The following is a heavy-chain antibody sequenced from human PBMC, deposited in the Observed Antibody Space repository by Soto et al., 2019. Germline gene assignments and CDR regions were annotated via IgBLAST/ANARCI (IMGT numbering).Heavy chain of an antibody. CDR2: ISAYNGNT. Sequence: QVQLVQSGAEVKKPGASVKVSCKASGYTFASYAISWMRQAPGQGLEWMGWISAYNGNTNYAQKLQGRVTMTTDTFTSTVYMELRSLRSDDTAVYYCARDPPPPDYWGQGTLVTVSS. CDR1: GYTFASYA. CDR3: ARDPPPPDY. J-gene: IGHJ4*02. V-gene: IGHV1-18*01.